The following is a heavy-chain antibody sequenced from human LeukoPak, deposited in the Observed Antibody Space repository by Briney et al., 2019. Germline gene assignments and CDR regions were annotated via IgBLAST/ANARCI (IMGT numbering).Heavy chain of an antibody. D-gene: IGHD3-16*01. CDR3: ARDARGGY. CDR2: ISSSGSTI. J-gene: IGHJ4*02. V-gene: IGHV3-48*03. Sequence: GGALRLSCAASGFTFSSYEMNWVRQAPGKGLEGGSYISSSGSTIYYADSVKGGVTIYREKAKKSLYLQMNSLRAEDTAVYYCARDARGGYWGQGTLVTVSS. CDR1: GFTFSSYE.